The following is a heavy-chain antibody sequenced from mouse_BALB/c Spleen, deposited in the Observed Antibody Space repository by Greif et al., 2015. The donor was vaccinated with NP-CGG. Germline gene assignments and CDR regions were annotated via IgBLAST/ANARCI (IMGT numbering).Heavy chain of an antibody. D-gene: IGHD4-1*01. J-gene: IGHJ2*01. V-gene: IGHV14-3*02. Sequence: EVQGVESGAELVKPGASVKLSCTASGFNIKDTYMHWVKQRPEQGLEWIGRIDPANGNTKYDPKFQGKATITADTSSNTAYLQLGSLTSEDTAVYYCARKLGRGLYFDYWGQGTTLTVSS. CDR1: GFNIKDTY. CDR3: ARKLGRGLYFDY. CDR2: IDPANGNT.